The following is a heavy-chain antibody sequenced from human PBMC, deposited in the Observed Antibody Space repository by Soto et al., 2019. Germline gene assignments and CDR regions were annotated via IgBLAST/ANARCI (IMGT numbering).Heavy chain of an antibody. CDR3: ARERGSGWTFDY. D-gene: IGHD6-19*01. V-gene: IGHV3-48*01. CDR2: ISSSSTI. Sequence: GGSLRLSCAASGFTFSTYSMNWVRQAPGKGLEWVSSISSSSTIYYADSVKGRFTISRDNVQNSLYLQMHSLRAEDAAVYYCARERGSGWTFDYWGQGTLVTVS. CDR1: GFTFSTYS. J-gene: IGHJ4*02.